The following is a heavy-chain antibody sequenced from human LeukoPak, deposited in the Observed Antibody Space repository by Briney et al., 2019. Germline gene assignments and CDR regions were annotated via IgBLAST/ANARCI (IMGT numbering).Heavy chain of an antibody. CDR2: IYYSGST. J-gene: IGHJ6*02. V-gene: IGHV4-59*11. CDR1: GGSISGHY. D-gene: IGHD6-13*01. CDR3: ARGYSSSWYRFGMDV. Sequence: SETLSLTCTVSGGSISGHYWSWIRQPPGKGLEWIGYIYYSGSTNYNPSLKSRVTISVDTSKNQFSLKLSSVTAADTAVYYCARGYSSSWYRFGMDVWGQGTTVTVSS.